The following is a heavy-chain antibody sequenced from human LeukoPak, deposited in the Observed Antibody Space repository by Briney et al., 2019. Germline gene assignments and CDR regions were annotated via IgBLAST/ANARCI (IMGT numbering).Heavy chain of an antibody. D-gene: IGHD1-26*01. CDR3: AKDAGSYSTYYFDY. CDR1: GFTFSSYG. CDR2: IRYDGSNK. V-gene: IGHV3-30*02. J-gene: IGHJ4*02. Sequence: GGSLRLSCAASGFTFSSYGMHWVRQAPGKGLEWVAFIRYDGSNKYYADSVKGRFTISRDNSKNTLYLQMNSLRAEDTAVYYCAKDAGSYSTYYFDYWGQGTLVTVSS.